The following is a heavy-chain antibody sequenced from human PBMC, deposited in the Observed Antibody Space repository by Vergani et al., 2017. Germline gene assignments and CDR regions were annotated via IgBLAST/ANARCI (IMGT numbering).Heavy chain of an antibody. CDR2: IIPILGIA. J-gene: IGHJ6*02. CDR3: ARGDLGCTNGVCDTSPYYGMDV. D-gene: IGHD2-8*01. V-gene: IGHV1-69*04. Sequence: QVQLVQSGAEVKQPGSSVKVSCKASGGTFSSYAISWVRQAPGQGLEWMGRIIPILGIANYAQKFQGRVTITADKSTSTAYMELSSLRSEDTAVYYCARGDLGCTNGVCDTSPYYGMDVWGQGTTVTVSS. CDR1: GGTFSSYA.